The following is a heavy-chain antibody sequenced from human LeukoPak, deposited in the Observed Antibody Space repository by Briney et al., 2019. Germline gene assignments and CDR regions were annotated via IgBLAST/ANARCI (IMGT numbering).Heavy chain of an antibody. CDR1: GFTVSDNY. CDR2: IYSGGTT. J-gene: IGHJ4*02. D-gene: IGHD3-3*01. Sequence: GGSLRLSCAASGFTVSDNYMSWVRQAPGKGLAWVSLIYSGGTTDYADSVKGRFTISRDISNNTLSLQMSSLRAEDTGVYYCAGGTNFWSGYSFDSWGQGTLVTVSS. V-gene: IGHV3-53*01. CDR3: AGGTNFWSGYSFDS.